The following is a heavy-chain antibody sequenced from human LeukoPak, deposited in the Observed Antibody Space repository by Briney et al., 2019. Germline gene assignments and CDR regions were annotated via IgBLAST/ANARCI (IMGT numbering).Heavy chain of an antibody. CDR1: GGSISSGGYP. D-gene: IGHD2-21*01. Sequence: ASETLSLTCAVSGGSISSGGYPWSWIRQPPGKGLEWIGYIYHSGSTYYNPSLKSRVTISVDRSKNQFSLKLSSVTAADAAVYYCAREVDGDYANWFDPWGQGTLVTVSS. J-gene: IGHJ5*02. CDR3: AREVDGDYANWFDP. V-gene: IGHV4-30-2*01. CDR2: IYHSGST.